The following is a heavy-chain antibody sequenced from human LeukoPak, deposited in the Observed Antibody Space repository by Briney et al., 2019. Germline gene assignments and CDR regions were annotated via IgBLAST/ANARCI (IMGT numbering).Heavy chain of an antibody. CDR1: GGSFSGYY. J-gene: IGHJ6*03. V-gene: IGHV4-34*01. D-gene: IGHD3-3*01. Sequence: SETLSLTCAVYGGSFSGYYGGWIRHPPGKGLEWMGEFNHSGSTNYNPSLKSRVTISVDTSKNQFSLKLSSVTAADTAVYYCARRYYDFWSGYFYYYYYMDVWGKGTTVTVSS. CDR3: ARRYYDFWSGYFYYYYYMDV. CDR2: FNHSGST.